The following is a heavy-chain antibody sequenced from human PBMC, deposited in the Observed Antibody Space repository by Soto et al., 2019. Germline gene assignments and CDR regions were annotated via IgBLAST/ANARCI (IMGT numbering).Heavy chain of an antibody. V-gene: IGHV3-23*01. CDR1: GFTFISYA. D-gene: IGHD3-16*02. CDR2: ISGSGGST. Sequence: GGPLRLSCAASGFTFISYAMSWVRLAPGKGLEWVSAISGSGGSTYYADSVKGRFTISRDNSKNTLYLQMNSLGAEDTAVYYCAAHPHRMAVTDYYFDYWGQGTLVTVSS. J-gene: IGHJ4*02. CDR3: AAHPHRMAVTDYYFDY.